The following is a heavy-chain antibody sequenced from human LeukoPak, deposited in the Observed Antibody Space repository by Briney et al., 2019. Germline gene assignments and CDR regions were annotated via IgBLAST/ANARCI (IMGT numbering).Heavy chain of an antibody. CDR1: GFTFRDYY. Sequence: PGGSLRLSCAASGFTFRDYYMNWIRQAPGKGLEWVSYISSSGSTIYYADSVKGRFTISRDNAKNSLYLQMNSLRAEDTAVYYCARDGGIIYSGYDCEVYFDYWGQGTLVTVSS. D-gene: IGHD5-12*01. CDR3: ARDGGIIYSGYDCEVYFDY. V-gene: IGHV3-11*01. J-gene: IGHJ4*02. CDR2: ISSSGSTI.